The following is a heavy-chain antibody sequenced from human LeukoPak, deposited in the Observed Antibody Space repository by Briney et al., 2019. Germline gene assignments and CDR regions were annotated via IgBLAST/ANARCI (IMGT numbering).Heavy chain of an antibody. CDR3: ATSGGGSYYRTYFDY. CDR2: ISGSGGST. J-gene: IGHJ4*02. V-gene: IGHV3-23*01. Sequence: PGGSLRLSCAASGFTFSSYAMSWVRQAPGKGLEWVSAISGSGGSTYYADSVKGRFTISRDNSKNTLYLQMNSLRAEDTAVYYCATSGGGSYYRTYFDYWGQGTLVTVSS. CDR1: GFTFSSYA. D-gene: IGHD2/OR15-2a*01.